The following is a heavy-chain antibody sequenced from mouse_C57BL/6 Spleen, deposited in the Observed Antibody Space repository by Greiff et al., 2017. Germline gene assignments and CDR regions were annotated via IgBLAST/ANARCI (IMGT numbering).Heavy chain of an antibody. CDR2: IDPSDSYT. V-gene: IGHV1-50*01. CDR3: ARYYCGRSYPFAY. J-gene: IGHJ3*01. Sequence: VQLQQSGAELVKPGASVKLSCKASGYTFTSYWMQWVKQRPGQGLEWIGEIDPSDSYTNYNQKFKGKATLTVATSSSTAYMQLSSLTSEDSAVYDCARYYCGRSYPFAYGGQGTLVTVSA. D-gene: IGHD1-1*01. CDR1: GYTFTSYW.